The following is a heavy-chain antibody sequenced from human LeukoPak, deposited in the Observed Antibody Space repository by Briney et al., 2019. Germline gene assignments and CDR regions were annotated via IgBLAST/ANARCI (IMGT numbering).Heavy chain of an antibody. CDR3: ARGSYDYGDYVPYYYYYMDV. V-gene: IGHV3-21*01. CDR1: GFTFSSYS. Sequence: GGSLRLSCAASGFTFSSYSMNWVRQAPGKGLEWVSSISSSSSYIYYADSVKGRFTISRDNAKNSLYLQMNSLRAEDTAVYYRARGSYDYGDYVPYYYYYMDVWGKGTTVTVSS. D-gene: IGHD4-17*01. CDR2: ISSSSSYI. J-gene: IGHJ6*03.